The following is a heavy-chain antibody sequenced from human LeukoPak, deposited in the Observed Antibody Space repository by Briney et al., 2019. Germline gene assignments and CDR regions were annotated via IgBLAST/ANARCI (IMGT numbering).Heavy chain of an antibody. D-gene: IGHD2-2*02. J-gene: IGHJ4*02. CDR3: AKDCSSTSCYSDY. CDR2: ISGSGGST. CDR1: GFTFSSYA. V-gene: IGHV3-23*01. Sequence: GGSLRLSCAASGFTFSSYAMSWVRQAPGKGLEWVSAISGSGGSTYYADSVKGRFTISRDNSKSTLYLQMNSLRAEDTAVYYCAKDCSSTSCYSDYWGQGTLVTVSS.